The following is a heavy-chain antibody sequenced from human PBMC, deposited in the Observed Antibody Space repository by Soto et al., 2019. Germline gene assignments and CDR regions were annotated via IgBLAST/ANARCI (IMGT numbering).Heavy chain of an antibody. CDR2: IKQDGSEK. J-gene: IGHJ6*02. Sequence: RGSPRLSCAAPEFTFSSYWMSWVRQAPGKGLEWVANIKQDGSEKYYVDSVKGRFTISRDNAKNSLYLQMNSLRAEDTAVYYCARDPSVKYSSSWYSHYYYYGMDVWGQGTTVTVSS. V-gene: IGHV3-7*05. CDR3: ARDPSVKYSSSWYSHYYYYGMDV. CDR1: EFTFSSYW. D-gene: IGHD6-13*01.